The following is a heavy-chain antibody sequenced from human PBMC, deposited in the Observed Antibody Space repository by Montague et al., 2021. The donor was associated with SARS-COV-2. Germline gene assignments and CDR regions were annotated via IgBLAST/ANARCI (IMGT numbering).Heavy chain of an antibody. V-gene: IGHV4-4*02. D-gene: IGHD3-22*01. CDR1: GGSISSSNW. J-gene: IGHJ6*02. CDR2: IYHSGST. Sequence: SETLSLTCAVSGGSISSSNWWSWVRQPPGKGLEWIGEIYHSGSTXYNPSLKGRVTISVDKSKNQFSLKLSSVTAADTAVHYCARESANYDSSGPSYYYYGMDVWGQGTTVTVSS. CDR3: ARESANYDSSGPSYYYYGMDV.